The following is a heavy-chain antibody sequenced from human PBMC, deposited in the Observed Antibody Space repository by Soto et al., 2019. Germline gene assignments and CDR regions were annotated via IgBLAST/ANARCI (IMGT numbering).Heavy chain of an antibody. D-gene: IGHD4-4*01. CDR3: AREATVTYGMDV. Sequence: QVQLQESGPGLVKPSQTLSLTCTVSGGSISSGGYYWSWIRQHPGKGLEWIGYIYYSGSTYYNPSLKSRVTISVDTSKNQFSLKLSSVTAADTAMYYCAREATVTYGMDVWGQGTTVTVSS. J-gene: IGHJ6*02. CDR2: IYYSGST. V-gene: IGHV4-31*03. CDR1: GGSISSGGYY.